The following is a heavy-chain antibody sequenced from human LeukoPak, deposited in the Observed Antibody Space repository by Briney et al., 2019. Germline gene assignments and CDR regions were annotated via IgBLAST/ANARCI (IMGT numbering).Heavy chain of an antibody. CDR1: GGFINSSFYN. Sequence: SETLFLTCTVSGGFINSSFYNWAWLRHLPGKGLEWIGSITHSGTTYYNPSLKSRVTMYVDTSKNQFSLKVNSVTAADTAVYYCARPRYSSGWFWFDPWGRGTLVTVSS. J-gene: IGHJ5*02. CDR3: ARPRYSSGWFWFDP. V-gene: IGHV4-39*01. D-gene: IGHD6-19*01. CDR2: ITHSGTT.